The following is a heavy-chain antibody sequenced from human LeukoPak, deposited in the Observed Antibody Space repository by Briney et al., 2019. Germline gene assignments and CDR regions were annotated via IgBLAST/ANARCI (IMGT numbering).Heavy chain of an antibody. V-gene: IGHV3-7*01. CDR3: AGRIAAAGQTYYYYYMDV. J-gene: IGHJ6*03. CDR1: GFTFYTYS. Sequence: GGSLRLSCAASGFTFYTYSMNWVRQAPGKGLEGVANIKQTGSEKYYVDSVTGRFTISRDNAKNSLYLQMNSLRAEDTAVYYCAGRIAAAGQTYYYYYMDVWGKGTTVTVSS. D-gene: IGHD6-13*01. CDR2: IKQTGSEK.